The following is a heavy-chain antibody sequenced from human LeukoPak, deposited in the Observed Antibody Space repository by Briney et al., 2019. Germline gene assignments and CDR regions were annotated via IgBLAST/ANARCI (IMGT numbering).Heavy chain of an antibody. J-gene: IGHJ4*02. CDR1: GFIFSSYA. CDR2: ISYDGNNI. D-gene: IGHD1-7*01. Sequence: GGSLRLSCAASGFIFSSYALHWVRQAPGKGLEWVGVISYDGNNIYYADSVRGRFTISRDNSKNTLYLQIHSLRAEDTALYYCARAGLYNWNYEGTAYFDYWGQGTLVTVSS. CDR3: ARAGLYNWNYEGTAYFDY. V-gene: IGHV3-30*04.